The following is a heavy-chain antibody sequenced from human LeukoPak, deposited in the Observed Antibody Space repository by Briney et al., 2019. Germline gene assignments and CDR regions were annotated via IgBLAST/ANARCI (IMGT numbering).Heavy chain of an antibody. D-gene: IGHD6-13*01. CDR2: ISRNSRYI. Sequence: GGSLRLSCAASGFTFSTYSMNWVRQAPGKGLEWVSSISRNSRYIYYADSMRGRFTISRDNAKNSLYLQMNSLKPEDTAVYYCARVAEAAAFDSWGQGTLVTVSS. V-gene: IGHV3-21*06. CDR1: GFTFSTYS. CDR3: ARVAEAAAFDS. J-gene: IGHJ4*02.